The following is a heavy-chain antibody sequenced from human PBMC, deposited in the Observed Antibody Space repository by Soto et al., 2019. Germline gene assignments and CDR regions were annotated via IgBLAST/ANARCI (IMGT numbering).Heavy chain of an antibody. J-gene: IGHJ6*02. CDR2: IYYGGST. CDR3: ARVAFGIYGMDV. D-gene: IGHD3-3*01. V-gene: IGHV4-59*01. CDR1: GFSISSYY. Sequence: PSETLSLTCTVSGFSISSYYWSWIRQPPGKGLEWIGYIYYGGSTNYNPSLKSRVTISVDTSKNQFSLKLSSVTAADTAVYYCARVAFGIYGMDVWGQGTTVTVSS.